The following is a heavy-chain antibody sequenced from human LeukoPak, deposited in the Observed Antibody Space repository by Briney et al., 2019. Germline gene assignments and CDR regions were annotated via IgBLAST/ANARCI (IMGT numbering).Heavy chain of an antibody. V-gene: IGHV4-34*01. CDR2: INHSGST. Sequence: SETLSLTCAVYGGSFSGYYWSWIRQPPGKGLEWIGEINHSGSTNSNPSLRSRVTISVDTSKNQFSLKLSSVTAADTAMYYCARRLLGYCSGGSCYSGYFQHWGQGTLVTVSS. J-gene: IGHJ1*01. CDR3: ARRLLGYCSGGSCYSGYFQH. CDR1: GGSFSGYY. D-gene: IGHD2-15*01.